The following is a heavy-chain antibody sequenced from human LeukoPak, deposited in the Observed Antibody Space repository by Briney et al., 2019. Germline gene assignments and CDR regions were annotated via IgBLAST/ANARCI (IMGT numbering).Heavy chain of an antibody. CDR3: ARHGFGYSYGYGVDY. CDR1: GYNFNTYW. V-gene: IGHV5-51*01. CDR2: IYPGTSDT. J-gene: IGHJ4*02. D-gene: IGHD5-18*01. Sequence: PGESLKISCKGSGYNFNTYWIGWARQMPGKGLEWMGIIYPGTSDTRYGPSFEGQVTISADKSISTAYLQWSTLKASDTALYYCARHGFGYSYGYGVDYWGQGTLVTVSS.